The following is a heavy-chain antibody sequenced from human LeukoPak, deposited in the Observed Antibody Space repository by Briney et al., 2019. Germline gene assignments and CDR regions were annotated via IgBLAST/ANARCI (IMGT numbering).Heavy chain of an antibody. CDR3: ASTSGYDFWDMGY. Sequence: PGGTLRLSCAASGFAFSKYAMHWVRQAPGKGLEWVTIKSDDGRSNYADSVEGRFTISRDNSKNTLYLQMSSLRAEDTAVYYCASTSGYDFWDMGYWGQGTLVTVSS. J-gene: IGHJ4*02. V-gene: IGHV3-30*04. D-gene: IGHD5-12*01. CDR2: KSDDGRS. CDR1: GFAFSKYA.